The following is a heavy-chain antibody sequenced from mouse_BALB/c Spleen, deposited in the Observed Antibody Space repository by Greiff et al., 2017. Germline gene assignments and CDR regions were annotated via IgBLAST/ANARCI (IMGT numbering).Heavy chain of an antibody. J-gene: IGHJ3*01. D-gene: IGHD2-10*02. CDR2: IYPGNVNT. CDR3: ARSGYGNYGAY. V-gene: IGHV1S56*01. CDR1: GYTFTSYY. Sequence: VKLVESGPELVKPGASVRISCKASGYTFTSYYIHWVKQRPGQGLEWIGWIYPGNVNTKYNEKFKGKATLTADKSSSTAYMQLSSLTSEDSAVYFCARSGYGNYGAYWGQGTLVTVSA.